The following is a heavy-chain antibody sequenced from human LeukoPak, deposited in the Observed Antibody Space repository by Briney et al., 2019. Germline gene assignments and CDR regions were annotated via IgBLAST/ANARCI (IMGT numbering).Heavy chain of an antibody. CDR2: IYYSGST. CDR3: ARGAYTAMDY. CDR1: GGSISSYY. V-gene: IGHV4-59*01. J-gene: IGHJ4*02. D-gene: IGHD5-18*01. Sequence: SETLSLTCTVSGGSISSYYWSWIRQPPGKGLEWIGYIYYSGSTNYNPSLKSRVTISVDTSENQFSLKLSSVTAADTAVYYCARGAYTAMDYWGQGTLVTVSS.